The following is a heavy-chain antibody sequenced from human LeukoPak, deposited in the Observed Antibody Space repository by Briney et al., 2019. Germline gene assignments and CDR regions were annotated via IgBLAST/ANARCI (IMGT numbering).Heavy chain of an antibody. Sequence: SETLSLTSTVSAGSISSYYWSWIRQPPGKGLEWIGYIYYSGSTNYNPSLKSRVTISVDTSKNQFSLKLSSVTAADAAVYYCARSHDYGDYATIDYWGQGTLVTVSS. V-gene: IGHV4-59*01. CDR1: AGSISSYY. CDR2: IYYSGST. J-gene: IGHJ4*02. D-gene: IGHD4-17*01. CDR3: ARSHDYGDYATIDY.